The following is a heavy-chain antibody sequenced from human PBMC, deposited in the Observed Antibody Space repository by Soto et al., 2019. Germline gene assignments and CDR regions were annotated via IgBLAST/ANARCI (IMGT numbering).Heavy chain of an antibody. CDR1: GYTFTSYR. Sequence: GACVKVSCKASGYTFTSYRISWVRQAPGQGLEWMGWISAYNGNTNYAQKLQGRVTMTTDTSTSTAYMELRSLRSDDTAVYYCARDLGGQQLDYYYYGMDVWGQGTTVTVSS. D-gene: IGHD6-13*01. CDR3: ARDLGGQQLDYYYYGMDV. J-gene: IGHJ6*02. V-gene: IGHV1-18*01. CDR2: ISAYNGNT.